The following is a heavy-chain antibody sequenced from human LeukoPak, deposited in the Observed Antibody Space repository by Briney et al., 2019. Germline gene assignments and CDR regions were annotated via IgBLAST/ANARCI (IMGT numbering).Heavy chain of an antibody. CDR3: ARRAPSDEYFQY. V-gene: IGHV5-51*01. CDR1: GYSFTNYW. J-gene: IGHJ1*01. CDR2: IYPGDSDT. Sequence: GESLKISCKGSGYSFTNYWIGWVRQTPGRDLEWLGIIYPGDSDTRYSPSFQGQVIISADKSISTAYLQWSSLKASDTAMYYCARRAPSDEYFQYWGQGTLVTVSS.